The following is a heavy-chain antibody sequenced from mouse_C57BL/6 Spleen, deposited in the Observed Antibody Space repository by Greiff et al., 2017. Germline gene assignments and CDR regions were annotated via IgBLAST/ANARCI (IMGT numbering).Heavy chain of an antibody. D-gene: IGHD3-3*01. CDR1: GYAFSSSW. CDR2: IYPGDGDT. Sequence: VQLQQSGPELVKPGASVKISCKASGYAFSSSWMNWVKQRPGQGLEWIGRIYPGDGDTNYNGKFKGKATLTAGKSSSTAYMQLSSLTSEDSAVYFCARRGHFDYWGQGTTLTVSA. J-gene: IGHJ2*01. V-gene: IGHV1-82*01. CDR3: ARRGHFDY.